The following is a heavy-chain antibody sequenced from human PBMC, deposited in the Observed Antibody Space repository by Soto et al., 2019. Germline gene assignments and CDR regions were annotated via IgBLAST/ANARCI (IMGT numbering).Heavy chain of an antibody. CDR1: GGSFSGYY. CDR3: ARESNSSAGAVDY. V-gene: IGHV4-34*01. CDR2: INHSGST. J-gene: IGHJ4*02. Sequence: QVQLQQWGAGLLKPSETLSLTCAVYGGSFSGYYWSWIRQPPGNGLEWIGEINHSGSTNDNPSLKSRVTISVDTSKNQFSLKLSSVTAADTAVYYCARESNSSAGAVDYWGQGTLVTVSS. D-gene: IGHD6-19*01.